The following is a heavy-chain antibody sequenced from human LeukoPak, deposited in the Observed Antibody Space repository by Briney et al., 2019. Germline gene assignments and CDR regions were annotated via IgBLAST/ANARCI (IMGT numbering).Heavy chain of an antibody. CDR3: ASHCSGGTCYRYYFDN. CDR2: IYHSGST. Sequence: SETLSLTCTVSGGSISNRSYYWGWIRQPPGKGLEWIGSIYHSGSTYYNPSLKSRASISVDTSNNQFSLKLSSVSAADTAVYYCASHCSGGTCYRYYFDNWGQGTLVTVSS. CDR1: GGSISNRSYY. V-gene: IGHV4-39*07. J-gene: IGHJ4*02. D-gene: IGHD2-15*01.